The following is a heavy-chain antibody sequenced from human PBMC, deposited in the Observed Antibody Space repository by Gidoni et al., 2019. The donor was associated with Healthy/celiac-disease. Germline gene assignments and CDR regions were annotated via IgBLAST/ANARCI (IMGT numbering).Heavy chain of an antibody. D-gene: IGHD5-12*01. CDR1: GYSFTSYC. V-gene: IGHV5-51*01. CDR3: ARHHSGYAEGAFDY. J-gene: IGHJ4*02. Sequence: EVQLVQSGAEVKKPGESLKISCKGSGYSFTSYCIGWVRQMPGKGLDWMGIIYPGDSDTISSPSFQGQVTISSDKSISTAYLQWSSLKASDTAMYYCARHHSGYAEGAFDYWGQGTLVTVSS. CDR2: IYPGDSDT.